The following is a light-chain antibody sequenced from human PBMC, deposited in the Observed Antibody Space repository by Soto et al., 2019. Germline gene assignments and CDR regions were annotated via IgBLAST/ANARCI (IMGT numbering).Light chain of an antibody. CDR2: GAS. Sequence: EIVMTQSPGTLSVSPGERATLSCRASQSVGSSLAWYQQKPGQAPRLLIYGASTRANGIPARFSGSASGTEFTLTISSLQSEDFAVYYCQHYANWPLTFGGGTKIESK. V-gene: IGKV3-15*01. CDR3: QHYANWPLT. CDR1: QSVGSS. J-gene: IGKJ4*01.